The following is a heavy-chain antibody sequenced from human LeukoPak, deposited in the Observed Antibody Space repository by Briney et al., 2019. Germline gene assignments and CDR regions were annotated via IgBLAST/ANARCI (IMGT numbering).Heavy chain of an antibody. J-gene: IGHJ4*02. CDR3: TRFFLLGFFLH. Sequence: GGSLRLSCAESGLSFCDYVLSGVGQAPGKGLEWIGFIRNRANGGAAEYATSLKGKFTISRDDSKSLAYLQMNSLKTEDTALTYCTRFFLLGFFLHWGQGTLVTVSS. CDR1: GLSFCDYV. CDR2: IRNRANGGAA. D-gene: IGHD3-3*01. V-gene: IGHV3-49*04.